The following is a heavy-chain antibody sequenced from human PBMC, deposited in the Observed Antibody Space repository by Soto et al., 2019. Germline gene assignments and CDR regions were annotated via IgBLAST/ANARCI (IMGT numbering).Heavy chain of an antibody. CDR3: ASRGYSYGFSLGMDV. J-gene: IGHJ6*02. Sequence: QVQLQESGPGLVKPSQTLSLTCTVSGGSISSGGYYWSWIRQHPGKGLEWIGYIYYSGSTYYNPSLKRRVTISVATSKNQFSLKLSSVTAADTAVYYCASRGYSYGFSLGMDVWGQGTTVTVSS. CDR1: GGSISSGGYY. CDR2: IYYSGST. V-gene: IGHV4-31*03. D-gene: IGHD5-18*01.